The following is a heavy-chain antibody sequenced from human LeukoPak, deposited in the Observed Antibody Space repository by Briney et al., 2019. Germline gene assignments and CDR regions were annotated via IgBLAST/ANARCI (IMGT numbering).Heavy chain of an antibody. CDR2: ISGSGGST. J-gene: IGHJ1*01. V-gene: IGHV3-23*01. CDR1: GFTFSSYA. Sequence: GGSLRLSCAASGFTFSSYAMSWVRQAPGKGLEWVSSISGSGGSTDYADSVKGRFTISRDNSKNTLYLQMNSLRADDTAVYYCAKADCSSTSCYEYFQHWGQGTLVTVSS. CDR3: AKADCSSTSCYEYFQH. D-gene: IGHD2-2*01.